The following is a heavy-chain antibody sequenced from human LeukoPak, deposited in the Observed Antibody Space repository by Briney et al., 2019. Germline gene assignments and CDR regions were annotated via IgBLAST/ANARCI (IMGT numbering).Heavy chain of an antibody. D-gene: IGHD5-18*01. J-gene: IGHJ4*02. Sequence: SETLSLTCTVSGGSISSGGYYWSWIRQHPGKGLEWIGYIYYSGSTYYNPSLKSRVTISVDTSKNQFSLKLSSVTAADTAVYYCARGHSTAGDYWGRGTLVTVSS. CDR1: GGSISSGGYY. V-gene: IGHV4-31*03. CDR3: ARGHSTAGDY. CDR2: IYYSGST.